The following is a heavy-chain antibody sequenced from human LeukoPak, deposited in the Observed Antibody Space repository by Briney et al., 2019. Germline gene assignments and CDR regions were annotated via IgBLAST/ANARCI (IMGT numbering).Heavy chain of an antibody. CDR3: ARVIAAAGTVFGWFDP. CDR2: IIPIFGTA. CDR1: GGTFSSYA. D-gene: IGHD6-13*01. V-gene: IGHV1-69*05. J-gene: IGHJ5*02. Sequence: SVKVSCKASGGTFSSYAISWVRQAPGQGLEWMGGIIPIFGTANYAQKFQGRVTITTDEFTSTAYMELSSLRSEDTAVYYCARVIAAAGTVFGWFDPWGQGTLVTVSS.